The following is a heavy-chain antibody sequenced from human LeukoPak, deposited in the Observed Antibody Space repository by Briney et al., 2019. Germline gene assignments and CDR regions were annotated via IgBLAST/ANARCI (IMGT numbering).Heavy chain of an antibody. CDR3: ATLDYYDKSPRILDY. CDR1: GFTFSTYN. Sequence: GGSLRLSCAASGFTFSTYNMIWVRQAPGKGLEWVSSINRNGVFMFYADSVKGRFTISRDNAKNSLYVQMNSLRVEDTAVYYCATLDYYDKSPRILDYWGQGTLVTASS. CDR2: INRNGVFM. J-gene: IGHJ4*02. D-gene: IGHD3-22*01. V-gene: IGHV3-21*06.